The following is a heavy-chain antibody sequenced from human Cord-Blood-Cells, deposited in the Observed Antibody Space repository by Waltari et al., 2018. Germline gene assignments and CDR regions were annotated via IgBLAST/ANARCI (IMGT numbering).Heavy chain of an antibody. CDR1: GGSIRSSSYY. J-gene: IGHJ4*02. CDR2: IYYSGST. V-gene: IGHV4-39*01. CDR3: ARLATFGGVIVDY. D-gene: IGHD3-16*02. Sequence: QLQLQESGPGLVKPSETLSLTCTVSGGSIRSSSYYWGWLRQPPGKGLEWIGSIYYSGSTYYNPSLKSRVTISVDTSKNQFSLKLSSVTAADTAVYYCARLATFGGVIVDYWGQGTLVTVSS.